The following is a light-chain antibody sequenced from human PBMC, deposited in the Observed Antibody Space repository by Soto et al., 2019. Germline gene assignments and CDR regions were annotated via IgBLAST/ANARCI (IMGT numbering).Light chain of an antibody. J-gene: IGKJ5*01. CDR3: QQYKSWPIT. CDR2: GVS. Sequence: EIVMTRSPATLSLSPGDTATLSCRASQSVDTNLAWYVQKPGQAPRRLMYGVSTWGTGVTARFSGSGSGTEFTLTISSLQSEDFAIYYCQQYKSWPITFGQGTRLEIK. CDR1: QSVDTN. V-gene: IGKV3D-15*01.